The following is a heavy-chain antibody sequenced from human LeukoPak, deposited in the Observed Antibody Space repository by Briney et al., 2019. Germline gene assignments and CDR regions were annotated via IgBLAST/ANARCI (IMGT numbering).Heavy chain of an antibody. CDR2: INPSGGST. CDR1: GYTFTSYY. D-gene: IGHD2-2*01. J-gene: IGHJ5*02. Sequence: ASVKVSCKASGYTFTSYYMHWVRQAPGQGLEWMGIINPSGGSTSYEQKFQGRVTMTRDTSTSTVYMELSSLRSEDTAVYYCARAYCSSTSCYVGWFDPWGQGTLVTVSS. CDR3: ARAYCSSTSCYVGWFDP. V-gene: IGHV1-46*01.